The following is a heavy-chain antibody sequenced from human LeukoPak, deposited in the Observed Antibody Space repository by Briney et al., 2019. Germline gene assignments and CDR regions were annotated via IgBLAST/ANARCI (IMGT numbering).Heavy chain of an antibody. V-gene: IGHV3-23*01. CDR1: GFTFSSYA. J-gene: IGHJ6*03. CDR3: AKGHYTDV. Sequence: PPGGSLRLSCAASGFTFSSYAMSWVRQAPGKGLEWVSAISGSGGSTYYADSVKGRFTISRDNSKNTLYLQNSLRAEDTAVYYCAKGHYTDVWGKGTTVTVSS. CDR2: ISGSGGST.